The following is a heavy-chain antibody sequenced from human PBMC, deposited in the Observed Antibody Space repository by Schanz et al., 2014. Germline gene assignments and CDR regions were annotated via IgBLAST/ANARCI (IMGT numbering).Heavy chain of an antibody. CDR3: AKDSRGSSFDMDV. CDR2: IDRDGGHT. J-gene: IGHJ6*02. CDR1: GFSFDDYT. D-gene: IGHD1-26*01. V-gene: IGHV3-43*01. Sequence: EVQLVESGGVVAQPGGSLRLSCAASGFSFDDYTMHWVRQAPGKGLEWDSLIDRDGGHTYYADSVKGRFTISRDNSKNSLYLQMNRLRTEDTALYYCAKDSRGSSFDMDVWGQGTTVTVSS.